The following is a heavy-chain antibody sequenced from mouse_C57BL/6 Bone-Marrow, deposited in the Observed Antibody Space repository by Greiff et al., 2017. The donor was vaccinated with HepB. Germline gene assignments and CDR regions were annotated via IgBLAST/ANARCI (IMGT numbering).Heavy chain of an antibody. V-gene: IGHV1-4*01. CDR2: INPSSGYT. Sequence: VQLQQSGAELARPGASVKMSCKASGYTFTSYTMHWVKQRPGQGLEWIGYINPSSGYTKYNQKFKDKATLTADKSSSTAYMQLSSLTSEDSAVYYCAKDNGYYVEYWDQDTTLTVSS. CDR1: GYTFTSYT. D-gene: IGHD2-2*01. CDR3: AKDNGYYVEY. J-gene: IGHJ2*01.